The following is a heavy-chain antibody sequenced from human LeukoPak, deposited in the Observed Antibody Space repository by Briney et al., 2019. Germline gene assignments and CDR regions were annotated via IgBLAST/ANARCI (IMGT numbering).Heavy chain of an antibody. CDR2: TYYRSKWYY. Sequence: SQTLSLTCAISGDSVSSNSAAWNWIRQSPSRGLEWLGRTYYRSKWYYDYAVSVKSRITINPDTSKNPFSLQLNSVTPEDTAVYYCARGSKLRAGTASFDSWGQGTLVTVSS. D-gene: IGHD6-19*01. J-gene: IGHJ4*02. CDR1: GDSVSSNSAA. CDR3: ARGSKLRAGTASFDS. V-gene: IGHV6-1*01.